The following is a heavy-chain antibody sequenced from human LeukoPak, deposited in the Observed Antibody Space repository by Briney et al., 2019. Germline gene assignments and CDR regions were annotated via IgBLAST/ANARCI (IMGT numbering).Heavy chain of an antibody. J-gene: IGHJ6*03. V-gene: IGHV1-18*04. CDR2: ISAYNGNT. CDR3: ARATANYDILTGYYSPVSHYYYYYMDV. D-gene: IGHD3-9*01. CDR1: GYTFTGYY. Sequence: GASVKVSCKASGYTFTGYYMHWVRQAPGQGLEWMGWISAYNGNTNYAQKLQGRVTMTTDTSTSTAYMELRSLRSDDTAVYYCARATANYDILTGYYSPVSHYYYYYMDVWGKGTTVTISS.